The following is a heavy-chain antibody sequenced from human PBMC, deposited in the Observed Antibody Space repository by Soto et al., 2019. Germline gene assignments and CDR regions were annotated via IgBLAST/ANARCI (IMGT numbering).Heavy chain of an antibody. J-gene: IGHJ4*02. Sequence: EVQLLESGGGLVQPGGSLRLSCAASGFTFSSYAMSWVRQAPEKGLEWVSSISTTGGGTYYTDSVKGRFTISRDNSKSTLYLQMNSLRAEDTALYYCARDSTTYYYWGQGTPVTVSS. CDR1: GFTFSSYA. CDR3: ARDSTTYYY. D-gene: IGHD2-2*01. V-gene: IGHV3-23*01. CDR2: ISTTGGGT.